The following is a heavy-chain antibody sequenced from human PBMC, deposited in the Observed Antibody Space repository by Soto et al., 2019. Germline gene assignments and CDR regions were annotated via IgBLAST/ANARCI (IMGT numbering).Heavy chain of an antibody. V-gene: IGHV1-3*01. CDR3: ARAYYDILTDNNYYGMDV. Sequence: QVQVVQSGAEVKKPGASVKVSCKASGYTFTSYAMHWVRQAPGQRLEWMGWINAGNGNTKYSQKFQGRVSITRDTSARTAYMELSSLRSEDTAVYYCARAYYDILTDNNYYGMDVWGQGTTVTVSS. CDR1: GYTFTSYA. D-gene: IGHD3-9*01. CDR2: INAGNGNT. J-gene: IGHJ6*02.